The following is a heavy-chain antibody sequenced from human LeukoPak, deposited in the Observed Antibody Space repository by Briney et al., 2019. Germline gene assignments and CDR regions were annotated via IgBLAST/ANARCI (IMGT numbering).Heavy chain of an antibody. J-gene: IGHJ3*02. D-gene: IGHD3-22*01. CDR2: ISSSSSTI. CDR1: GFTFSSYS. CDR3: ASSIVVVDDAFDI. Sequence: GGSLRLSCAASGFTFSSYSMNWVRQAPGKGLEWVSYISSSSSTIYYADSVKGRFTISRDNAKNSLYLQMNSLRAEDTAVYYCASSIVVVDDAFDIWGQGTMVTVSS. V-gene: IGHV3-48*01.